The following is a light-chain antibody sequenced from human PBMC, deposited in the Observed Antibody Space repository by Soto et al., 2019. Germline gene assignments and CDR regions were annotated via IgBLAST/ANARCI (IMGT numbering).Light chain of an antibody. CDR3: QQYGRSPLVT. CDR2: GAS. J-gene: IGKJ5*01. CDR1: QSVSSSY. Sequence: EIVLTQSPGTLSLSPGEIATLSCRASQSVSSSYLAWYQQKPGQAPRLLIYGASSRATGIPDRFSGSGSGTDFTLTISRLEPEDFAMYYCQQYGRSPLVTFGQGTRLEIK. V-gene: IGKV3-20*01.